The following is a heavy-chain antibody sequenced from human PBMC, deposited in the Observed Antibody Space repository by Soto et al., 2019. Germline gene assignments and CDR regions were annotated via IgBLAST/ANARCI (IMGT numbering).Heavy chain of an antibody. CDR1: GYTFTTSG. D-gene: IGHD1-26*01. Sequence: QVQLVQSGPEVRKPGASVKVSCEASGYTFTTSGISWVRQVPGQGLEWMGWISTYNGDTNSAQNFQGRVLMTVDTSTGTAYMELMSLKSDDTAVYYCARQGSWPYYYYGLDVWGQGTTVTVSS. CDR3: ARQGSWPYYYYGLDV. J-gene: IGHJ6*02. CDR2: ISTYNGDT. V-gene: IGHV1-18*01.